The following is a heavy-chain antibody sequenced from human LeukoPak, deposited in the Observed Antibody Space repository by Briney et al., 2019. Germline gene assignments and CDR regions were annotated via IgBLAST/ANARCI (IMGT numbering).Heavy chain of an antibody. CDR1: GFIFSSYA. CDR2: ISGNGDTT. Sequence: GGSLRLSCAASGFIFSSYAMHWVRQAPGKGLEWVSTISGNGDTTFYPDSVKGRFTISRDNSKNTHYLQMNSLRLEDTALYYCAKGGHFSFFDVWGRGTLVTVSS. V-gene: IGHV3-23*01. CDR3: AKGGHFSFFDV. J-gene: IGHJ2*01.